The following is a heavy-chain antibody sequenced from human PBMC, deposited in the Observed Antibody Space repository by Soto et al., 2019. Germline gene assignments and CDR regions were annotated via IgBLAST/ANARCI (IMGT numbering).Heavy chain of an antibody. CDR1: GYTFTSYA. CDR3: ASNSGMFGGVTNDAFDI. CDR2: INAGNGNT. V-gene: IGHV1-3*01. J-gene: IGHJ3*02. D-gene: IGHD3-3*01. Sequence: ASVKVSCKASGYTFTSYAMHWVRQAPGQRLEWMGWINAGNGNTKYSQKFEGRVTITRDTSASTAYMELSSLRSEDTAVYYCASNSGMFGGVTNDAFDIWGQGTMVTVSS.